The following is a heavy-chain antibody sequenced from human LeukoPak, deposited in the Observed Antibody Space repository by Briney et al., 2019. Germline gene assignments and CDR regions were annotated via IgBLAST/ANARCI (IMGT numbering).Heavy chain of an antibody. J-gene: IGHJ5*02. V-gene: IGHV6-1*01. D-gene: IGHD2-2*01. CDR1: GDIVSSNSVT. CDR2: TYYRSTWYN. CDR3: ARRLTQYDCFDP. Sequence: SQTLSVTCAISGDIVSSNSVTWHWIRQSPSRGLEWLGRTYYRSTWYNDYAVSVRGRITVNPDTSKNQFSLHLNSVTPEDTAVYYCARRLTQYDCFDPWGQGILVTVSS.